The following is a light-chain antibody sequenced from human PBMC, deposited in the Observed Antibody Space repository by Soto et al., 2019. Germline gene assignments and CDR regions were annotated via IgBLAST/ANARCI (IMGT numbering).Light chain of an antibody. Sequence: EIVLTQSPATLSLSLGERATLSCRASQNIITYLVWYQQKPGQAPRLLIYDASKRATGIPDRFSGSGSGTDFTLTISILAPQDFELYYCQQRSSWPRAFGEGTKLEIK. CDR3: QQRSSWPRA. J-gene: IGKJ4*01. V-gene: IGKV3-11*01. CDR1: QNIITY. CDR2: DAS.